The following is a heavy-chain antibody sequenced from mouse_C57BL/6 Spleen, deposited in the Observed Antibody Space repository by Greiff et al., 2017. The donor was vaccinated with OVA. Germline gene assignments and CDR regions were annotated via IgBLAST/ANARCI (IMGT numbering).Heavy chain of an antibody. CDR2: IYPRSGNT. CDR1: GYTFTSYG. Sequence: QVQLQQSGAELARPGASVKLSCKASGYTFTSYGISWVKQRTGQGLEWIGEIYPRSGNTYYNEKFKGKATLTADKSSSTAYMELRSLTSEDSAVYFWERGGFTTVGEGYAMDDWGQGTSVTVSS. V-gene: IGHV1-81*01. D-gene: IGHD1-1*01. J-gene: IGHJ4*01. CDR3: ERGGFTTVGEGYAMDD.